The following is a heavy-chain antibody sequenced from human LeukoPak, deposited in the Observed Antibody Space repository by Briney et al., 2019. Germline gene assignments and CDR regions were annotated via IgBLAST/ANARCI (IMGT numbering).Heavy chain of an antibody. CDR1: GGSVSSGSYY. J-gene: IGHJ4*02. CDR3: ARDLTPIVGATYFDY. CDR2: IYYSGST. D-gene: IGHD1-26*01. Sequence: SETLSLTCTVSGGSVSSGSYYWSWIRQPPGKGLEWIGYIYYSGSTNYNPSPKSRVTISVDTSKNQFSLKLSSVIAADTAVYYCARDLTPIVGATYFDYWGQGTLVTVSS. V-gene: IGHV4-61*01.